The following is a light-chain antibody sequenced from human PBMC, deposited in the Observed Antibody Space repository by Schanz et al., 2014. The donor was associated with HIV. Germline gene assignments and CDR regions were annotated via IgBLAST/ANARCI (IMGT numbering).Light chain of an antibody. CDR1: SSNIGKNA. V-gene: IGLV1-36*01. J-gene: IGLJ3*02. Sequence: QSALTQPPSVSEAPRQRVTISCSGSSSNIGKNAVNWYQQLPGKTPKLLIYAGNQRASGVPDRLSGSESGTSASLAISGLQSEDEADYYCATWDDSLNGWVFGGGTKLTVL. CDR3: ATWDDSLNGWV. CDR2: AGN.